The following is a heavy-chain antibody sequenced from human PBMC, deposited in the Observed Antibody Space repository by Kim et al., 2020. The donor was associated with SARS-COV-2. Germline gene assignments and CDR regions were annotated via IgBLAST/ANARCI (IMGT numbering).Heavy chain of an antibody. CDR3: ARVTMYYYDSSAQKPLFDY. CDR1: GGSISSGCYY. CDR2: IYYSGST. V-gene: IGHV4-31*03. Sequence: SETLSLTCTVSGGSISSGCYYWSWIRQHPGKGLEWLGYIYYSGSTYYNPSLKSRVTISVDTSKNQFSLKLSSVTAADTAVYYCARVTMYYYDSSAQKPLFDYWGQGTLVTVSS. D-gene: IGHD3-22*01. J-gene: IGHJ4*02.